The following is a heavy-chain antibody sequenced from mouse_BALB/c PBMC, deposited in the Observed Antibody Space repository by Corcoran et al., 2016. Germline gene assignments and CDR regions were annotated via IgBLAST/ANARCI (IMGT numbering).Heavy chain of an antibody. CDR3: ARGGGNYWYFEV. CDR2: IYPYNGGT. V-gene: IGHV1S29*02. Sequence: EVQLQQSGPELVKPGASVKISCKDSGYTFTDYNMHWVKQSHGKSLEGIGYIYPYNGGTGYNQQFKSKDTLTVDNSSSTAYMELRSLTSEDSAVYYCARGGGNYWYFEVWGAGTTVTVSS. D-gene: IGHD2-1*01. CDR1: GYTFTDYN. J-gene: IGHJ1*01.